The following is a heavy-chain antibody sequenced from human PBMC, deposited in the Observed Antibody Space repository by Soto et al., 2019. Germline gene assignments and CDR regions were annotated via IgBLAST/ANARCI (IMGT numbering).Heavy chain of an antibody. V-gene: IGHV3-53*04. J-gene: IGHJ6*03. CDR2: IYSGGST. Sequence: QPGGSLRLSCAASGFTVSSNYMSWVRQAPGKGLEWVSVIYSGGSTYYADSVKGRFTISRHNSKNTLYLQMNSLRAEDTAVYYCARDRATYYDMLTGSNYYYYMDGWCKGTMVTV. CDR3: ARDRATYYDMLTGSNYYYYMDG. D-gene: IGHD3-9*01. CDR1: GFTVSSNY.